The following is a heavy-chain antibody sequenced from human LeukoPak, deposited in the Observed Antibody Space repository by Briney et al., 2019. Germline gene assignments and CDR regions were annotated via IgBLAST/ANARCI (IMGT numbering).Heavy chain of an antibody. CDR1: GFTFSGSA. Sequence: GKSLRLSCAASGFTFSGSAMHWVRQAPGKGLEWVALISYDGKNKYYVDSVKGRFTISRDNSKDTVYLEMNSLRVEDTAVYFCARDGLYQDSDGFDSETFDYWGQGTLVTASS. CDR3: ARDGLYQDSDGFDSETFDY. J-gene: IGHJ4*02. D-gene: IGHD2-2*01. V-gene: IGHV3-30*04. CDR2: ISYDGKNK.